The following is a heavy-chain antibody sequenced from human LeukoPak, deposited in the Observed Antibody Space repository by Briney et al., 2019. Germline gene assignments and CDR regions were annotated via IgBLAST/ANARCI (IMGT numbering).Heavy chain of an antibody. V-gene: IGHV1-2*02. D-gene: IGHD6-19*01. J-gene: IGHJ6*03. Sequence: GASVKVSCKASGYTFTGYYMHWVRQAPGQGLEWMGWINPNSGGTNYAQKLQGRVTMTTDTSTSTAYMELRSLRSDDTAVYYCARVVDQWPDSGGYYYYMDVWGKGTTVTISS. CDR2: INPNSGGT. CDR3: ARVVDQWPDSGGYYYYMDV. CDR1: GYTFTGYY.